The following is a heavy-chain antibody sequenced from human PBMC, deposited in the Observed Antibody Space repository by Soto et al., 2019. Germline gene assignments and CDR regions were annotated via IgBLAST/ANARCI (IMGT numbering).Heavy chain of an antibody. CDR3: ARGRMVEGFGGVNWFDP. Sequence: QLQLQESGSGLVKPSQTLSLTCAVSGGSISSGGYSWSWIRQPPGKGLEWIGYIYHSGSTYYNPSLKSRVTISVDRSKNQFSLKLSSVTAADTAVYYWARGRMVEGFGGVNWFDPWGQGTLVTVSS. CDR1: GGSISSGGYS. V-gene: IGHV4-30-2*01. D-gene: IGHD3-10*01. J-gene: IGHJ5*02. CDR2: IYHSGST.